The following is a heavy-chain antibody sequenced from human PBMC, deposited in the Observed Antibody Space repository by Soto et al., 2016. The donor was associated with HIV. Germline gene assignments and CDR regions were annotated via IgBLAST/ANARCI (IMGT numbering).Heavy chain of an antibody. CDR1: GFTFDEYA. CDR2: ISGTGSYT. D-gene: IGHD2-15*01. V-gene: IGHV3-23*01. J-gene: IGHJ4*02. CDR3: AKDVVVVVAATRFDN. Sequence: EVQLLESGGGVVQPGGSLRLSCAASGFTFDEYAMHWVRQAPGKGLEWVSAISGTGSYTYYADSVKGRFTISRDNSKNTLYLQMNSLRAEDTAVYYCAKDVVVVVAATRFDNWGQGTLVTVSS.